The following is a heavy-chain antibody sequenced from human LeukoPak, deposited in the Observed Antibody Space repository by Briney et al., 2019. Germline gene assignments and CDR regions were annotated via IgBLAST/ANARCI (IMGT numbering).Heavy chain of an antibody. D-gene: IGHD6-13*01. CDR3: ARDPSRGIAAAGIDY. CDR1: GYTFTSYY. CDR2: INPSGGST. Sequence: ASVKVSCKASGYTFTSYYMHWVRQAPGQGLERMGIINPSGGSTSYAQKFQGRVTMTRDTSTSTVYMELSSLRSEDTAVYYCARDPSRGIAAAGIDYWGQGTLVTVSS. V-gene: IGHV1-46*03. J-gene: IGHJ4*02.